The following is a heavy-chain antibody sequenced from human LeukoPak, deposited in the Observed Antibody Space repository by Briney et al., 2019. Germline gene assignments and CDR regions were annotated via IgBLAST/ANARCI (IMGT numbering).Heavy chain of an antibody. J-gene: IGHJ5*02. V-gene: IGHV4-34*01. Sequence: PSETLSLTCAVYGGSFSGYYWSWIRQPPGKGLEWIGEINHSGSTNYNPSLKSRVTISVDTSKNQFSLKLSSVTAADTAVYYCARGPYYAWGSYRYNWFDPWGQGTLVTVSS. CDR2: INHSGST. CDR1: GGSFSGYY. D-gene: IGHD3-16*02. CDR3: ARGPYYAWGSYRYNWFDP.